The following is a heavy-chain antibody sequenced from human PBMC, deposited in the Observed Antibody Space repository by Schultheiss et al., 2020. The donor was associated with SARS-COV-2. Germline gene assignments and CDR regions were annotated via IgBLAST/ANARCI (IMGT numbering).Heavy chain of an antibody. V-gene: IGHV3-23*01. CDR3: AREGDYCSSTSCYTGYYMDV. D-gene: IGHD2-2*02. CDR1: GFTFRSYW. CDR2: ISVSGDNT. Sequence: GGSLRLSCAASGFTFRSYWMHWVRQAPGKGLEWVSSISVSGDNTYYADSVKGRFTISRDNSKNTLYLQMNSLRAEDTAVYYCAREGDYCSSTSCYTGYYMDVWGKGTTVTVSS. J-gene: IGHJ6*03.